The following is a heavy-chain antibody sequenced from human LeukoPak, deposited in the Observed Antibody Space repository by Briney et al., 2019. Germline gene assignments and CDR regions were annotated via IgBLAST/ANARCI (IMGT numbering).Heavy chain of an antibody. CDR3: AANNPVVPAAMPLGY. D-gene: IGHD2-2*01. J-gene: IGHJ4*02. Sequence: PPKPLSLPCAAYVGPFGGYNWSGIPHPPGKGRGWIGEINHSGSTNYNPSLKSRVTISVDTSKNQFSLKLSSVTAADTAVYYCAANNPVVPAAMPLGYWGQGTLVTVSS. V-gene: IGHV4-34*01. CDR2: INHSGST. CDR1: VGPFGGYN.